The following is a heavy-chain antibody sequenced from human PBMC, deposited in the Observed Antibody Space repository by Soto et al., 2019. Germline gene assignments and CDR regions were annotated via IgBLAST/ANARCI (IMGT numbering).Heavy chain of an antibody. CDR3: ARPPGTSSGYFDY. V-gene: IGHV4-39*01. CDR2: MYYSGST. CDR1: GDSISISSYY. J-gene: IGHJ4*02. D-gene: IGHD2-2*01. Sequence: SETLSLTCTISGDSISISSYYWAWIRQPPGKGLEWIGSMYYSGSTYYNPSLKSRVTISVDTSKNQFSLKLSSVTAADTAVYYCARPPGTSSGYFDYWGQGTLVTVSS.